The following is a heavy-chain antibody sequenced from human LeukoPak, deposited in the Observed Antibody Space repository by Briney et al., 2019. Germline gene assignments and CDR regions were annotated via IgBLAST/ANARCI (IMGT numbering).Heavy chain of an antibody. J-gene: IGHJ6*02. Sequence: PGGSLRLSCAASGFTFSSYCMHWVRQAPGKGLEWVSVISYDGSNKYYADSVKGRFTISRDNSKNTLYLQMNSLRAEDTSVYYCAKDHITIFGVVIIRDPKTCGMDVWGQGTMVTVSS. D-gene: IGHD3-3*01. CDR2: ISYDGSNK. CDR1: GFTFSSYC. V-gene: IGHV3-30*18. CDR3: AKDHITIFGVVIIRDPKTCGMDV.